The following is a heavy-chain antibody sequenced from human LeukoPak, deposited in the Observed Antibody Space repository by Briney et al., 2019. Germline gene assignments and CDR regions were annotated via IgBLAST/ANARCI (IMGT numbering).Heavy chain of an antibody. CDR1: GFTFSSYG. Sequence: GGSLRLSCAASGFTFSSYGMHWVRQAPGKGLERVSFIYSAGSTHYSDSVKGRFTISIDNSKNTLYLQMNSLRVEDTAVYYCARRAGAYSHPYDYWGQGTLVTVSS. V-gene: IGHV3-53*01. D-gene: IGHD4/OR15-4a*01. CDR3: ARRAGAYSHPYDY. J-gene: IGHJ4*02. CDR2: IYSAGST.